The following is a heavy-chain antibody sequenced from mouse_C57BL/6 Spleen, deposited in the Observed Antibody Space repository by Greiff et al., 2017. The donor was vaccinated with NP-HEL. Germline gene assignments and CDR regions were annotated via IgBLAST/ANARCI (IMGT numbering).Heavy chain of an antibody. CDR1: GFTFSSYA. J-gene: IGHJ1*03. CDR3: TRGGYYSNYEEGYFDV. V-gene: IGHV5-9-1*02. Sequence: EVKVVESGEGLVKPGGSLKLSCAASGFTFSSYAMSWVRQTPEKRLEWVAYISSGGDYIYYADTVKGRFTISRDNARNTLYLQMSSLKSEDTAMYYCTRGGYYSNYEEGYFDVWGTGTTVTVSS. D-gene: IGHD2-5*01. CDR2: ISSGGDYI.